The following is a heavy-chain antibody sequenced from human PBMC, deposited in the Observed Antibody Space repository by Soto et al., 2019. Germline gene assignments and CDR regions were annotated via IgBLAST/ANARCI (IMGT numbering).Heavy chain of an antibody. CDR2: ISYDGSNK. D-gene: IGHD5-12*01. V-gene: IGHV3-30-3*01. CDR1: GFTFSSYA. Sequence: QVQLVESGGGVVQPGRSLRLSCAASGFTFSSYAMHWVRQAPGKGLEWGAVISYDGSNKYYADSVKGRFTISRDNSKNTLYMHMNSLRDEDSALYYSARPADNVAILSTKHVASMDVWGQGTTVTVSS. J-gene: IGHJ6*02. CDR3: ARPADNVAILSTKHVASMDV.